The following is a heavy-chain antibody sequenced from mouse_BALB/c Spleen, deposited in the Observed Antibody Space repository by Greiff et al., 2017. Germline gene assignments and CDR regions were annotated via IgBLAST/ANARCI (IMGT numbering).Heavy chain of an antibody. CDR1: GFNIKDTY. Sequence: VQLQQSGAELVKPGASVKLSCTASGFNIKDTYMHWVKQRPEQGLEWIGRIDPANGNTKYDPKFQGKATITADTSSNTAYLQLSSLTSEDTAVYYCATYGSSYPYAMDYWGQGTSVTVSS. J-gene: IGHJ4*01. D-gene: IGHD1-1*01. CDR2: IDPANGNT. V-gene: IGHV14-3*02. CDR3: ATYGSSYPYAMDY.